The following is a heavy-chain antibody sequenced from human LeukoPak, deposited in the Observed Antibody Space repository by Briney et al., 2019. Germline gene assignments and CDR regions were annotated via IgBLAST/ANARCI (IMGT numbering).Heavy chain of an antibody. CDR2: IKQDGSEK. Sequence: GGSLRLSCAASGFTFSSYWMSWVRQAPGKGLEWVANIKQDGSEKYYVDSVKGRFTISRDNAKNSLYLQMNSLRAEDTAVYYCARDHAAYSSGWYYFDYWGQGTLVTASS. CDR1: GFTFSSYW. D-gene: IGHD6-19*01. CDR3: ARDHAAYSSGWYYFDY. J-gene: IGHJ4*02. V-gene: IGHV3-7*01.